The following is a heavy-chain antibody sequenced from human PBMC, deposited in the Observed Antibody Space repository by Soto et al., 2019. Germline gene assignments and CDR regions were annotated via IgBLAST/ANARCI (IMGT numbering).Heavy chain of an antibody. Sequence: HPGGTLRLSCAASGFTFSSYAMHWVRQAPGKGLEWVAVISYDGSNKYYADSVKGRFTISRDNSKNTLYLQMNSLSTEDTAVYYCAREGYCSSTSCSPPLANAFDIWGQGTMVTVSS. D-gene: IGHD2-2*01. CDR2: ISYDGSNK. CDR3: AREGYCSSTSCSPPLANAFDI. J-gene: IGHJ3*02. V-gene: IGHV3-30-3*01. CDR1: GFTFSSYA.